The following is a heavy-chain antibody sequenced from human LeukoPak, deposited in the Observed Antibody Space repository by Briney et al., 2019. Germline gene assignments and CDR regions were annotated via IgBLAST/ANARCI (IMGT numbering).Heavy chain of an antibody. J-gene: IGHJ4*02. V-gene: IGHV3-23*01. Sequence: PGGSLRLSCAASGFTFSSYAMSWVRQAPGKGLEWVSAISGSGGSTYYADSVKGRFTISRDNSKNTLYLQMNSLRAEDTAVYYCAKDPFSGSYIKRKTDRLYYFDYWGQGTLVTVSS. D-gene: IGHD1-26*01. CDR1: GFTFSSYA. CDR3: AKDPFSGSYIKRKTDRLYYFDY. CDR2: ISGSGGST.